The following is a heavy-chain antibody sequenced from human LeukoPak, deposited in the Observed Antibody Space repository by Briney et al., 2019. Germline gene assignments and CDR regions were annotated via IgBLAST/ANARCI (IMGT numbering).Heavy chain of an antibody. Sequence: GGSLRLSCAASRFTFNNYWMHRVRQAPGKGLVWVSRIVGDGSYTNYADSVKGRFTISRDNAKNTLFLQMNSLRAEDTDVYYCARDGSNSHAFDVWGLGTMVTVSS. CDR1: RFTFNNYW. V-gene: IGHV3-74*01. CDR2: IVGDGSYT. J-gene: IGHJ3*01. CDR3: ARDGSNSHAFDV. D-gene: IGHD5-24*01.